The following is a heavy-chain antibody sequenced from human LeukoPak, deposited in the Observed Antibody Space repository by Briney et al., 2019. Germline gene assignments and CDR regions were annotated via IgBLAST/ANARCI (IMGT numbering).Heavy chain of an antibody. Sequence: AGGSLRLSCAASGFTFSSYAMSWVRQAPGRGLEWVANINHDGSEKNYVDSVKGRFAISRDNGKNSVYLQMSSLRAEDAAVYYCVGGIGWLPDYWGQGTLVTVSS. CDR3: VGGIGWLPDY. CDR2: INHDGSEK. D-gene: IGHD5-12*01. J-gene: IGHJ4*02. V-gene: IGHV3-7*04. CDR1: GFTFSSYA.